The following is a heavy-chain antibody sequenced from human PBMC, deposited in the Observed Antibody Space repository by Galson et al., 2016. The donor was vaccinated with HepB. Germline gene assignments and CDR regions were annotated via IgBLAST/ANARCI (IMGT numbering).Heavy chain of an antibody. CDR1: GFSLSTRGVG. D-gene: IGHD1-26*01. Sequence: PALVKPTQTLTLTCTVSGFSLSTRGVGVGWIRQPPGKALQWLALIYWDDDKTYSPSLKNRITITKDTSKNQVVFIMTNMDPVDSATYYCARRLSGSYFSHPVGLDVWGQGTTVTVSS. CDR3: ARRLSGSYFSHPVGLDV. V-gene: IGHV2-5*02. J-gene: IGHJ6*02. CDR2: IYWDDDK.